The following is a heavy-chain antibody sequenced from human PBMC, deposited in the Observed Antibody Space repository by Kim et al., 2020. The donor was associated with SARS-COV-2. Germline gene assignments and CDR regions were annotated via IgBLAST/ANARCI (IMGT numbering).Heavy chain of an antibody. V-gene: IGHV3-23*01. J-gene: IGHJ5*02. D-gene: IGHD3-3*01. CDR3: TKDIGDFWTGFDT. CDR1: GFNFRNHG. CDR2: ITGSGSGT. Sequence: GGSLRLSCEASGFNFRNHGMTWVRQAPGKGLEWVSGITGSGSGTFHADSVKGRFTISRDNSKNTMSLQMNSLRADDTALYYCTKDIGDFWTGFDTWGRGT.